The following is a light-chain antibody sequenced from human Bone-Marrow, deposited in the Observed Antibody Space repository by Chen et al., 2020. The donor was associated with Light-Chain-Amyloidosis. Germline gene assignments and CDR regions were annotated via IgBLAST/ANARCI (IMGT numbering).Light chain of an antibody. CDR2: EVN. J-gene: IGLJ3*02. CDR1: SSDVGSYNL. CDR3: CSYAGSSTLV. Sequence: QSALTQPASVSGSPVQSITISCTGTSSDVGSYNLVSWYQQHPGKAPKFMIYEVNKRPSGVSNRFSGSKSGNTASLTISGLQAEDEADYYCCSYAGSSTLVFGGGTKVTVL. V-gene: IGLV2-23*02.